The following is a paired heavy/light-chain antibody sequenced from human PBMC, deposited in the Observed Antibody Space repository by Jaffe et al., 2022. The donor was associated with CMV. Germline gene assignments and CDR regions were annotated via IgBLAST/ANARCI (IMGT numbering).Light chain of an antibody. J-gene: IGKJ2*01. V-gene: IGKV1-39*01. Sequence: DIQMTQSPSSLSASVGDRVTITCRASQSISSYLNWFQQEPGKAPKLLIYAASVLHSGVPSRFSGSGSGTDFTLTISSLQPEDFATYYCQQGYSSPHTFGRGTKLEIE. CDR1: QSISSY. CDR3: QQGYSSPHT. CDR2: AAS.
Heavy chain of an antibody. CDR1: GLTVSSNY. D-gene: IGHD6-19*01. V-gene: IGHV3-66*01. Sequence: EVQLVESGGGLVQPGGSLRLSCAASGLTVSSNYMSWVRQAPGKGLEWVSVIYSGGSTDYADSVKGRFTISRDRSKNTLYLQMSSLRAEDTAVYYCARGGSSGWYYFDYWGQGTLVTVSS. CDR2: IYSGGST. CDR3: ARGGSSGWYYFDY. J-gene: IGHJ4*02.